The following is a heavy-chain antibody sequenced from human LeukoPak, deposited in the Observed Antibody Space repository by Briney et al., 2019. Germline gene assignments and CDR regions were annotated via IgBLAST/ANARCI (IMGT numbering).Heavy chain of an antibody. CDR2: ISSSSTI. Sequence: GGSLRLSCAASGFTFSSYSMNWVRQAPGKGLEWVSYISSSSTIYYADSVKGRFTISRDNAKNSLYLQMNSLRAEDTAVYYCARDRARYYDSSGYHSPNWFDPWGQRTLVTVSS. J-gene: IGHJ5*02. D-gene: IGHD3-22*01. V-gene: IGHV3-48*01. CDR3: ARDRARYYDSSGYHSPNWFDP. CDR1: GFTFSSYS.